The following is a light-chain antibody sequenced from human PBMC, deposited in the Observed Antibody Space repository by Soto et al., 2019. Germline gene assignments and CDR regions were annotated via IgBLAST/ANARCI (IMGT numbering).Light chain of an antibody. V-gene: IGLV1-51*02. Sequence: QSVLTQPPSVSAAPGQKVTISCSGSSYNIGNNYVSWYQQLPGTAPKVLIYENNKRPSGIPDRFSGSKSGRSATLGITGLETGDEADYYCGTWDSSLSAGVFGGGTQLTVL. CDR2: ENN. J-gene: IGLJ7*01. CDR3: GTWDSSLSAGV. CDR1: SYNIGNNY.